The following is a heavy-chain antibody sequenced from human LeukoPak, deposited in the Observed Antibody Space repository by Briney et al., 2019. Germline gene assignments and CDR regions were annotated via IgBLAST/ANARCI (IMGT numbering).Heavy chain of an antibody. D-gene: IGHD6-13*01. V-gene: IGHV4-59*01. J-gene: IGHJ4*02. CDR1: GGSISSYY. Sequence: SETLSLTCAVSGGSISSYYWSWIRQPPGRGLEWIGSIHYSGSTSYNSSLKSRVTISVDTSKNQFSLKLSSVTPADTAVYYCARQVYSSSWSYYFDSWGQGILVTVSS. CDR3: ARQVYSSSWSYYFDS. CDR2: IHYSGST.